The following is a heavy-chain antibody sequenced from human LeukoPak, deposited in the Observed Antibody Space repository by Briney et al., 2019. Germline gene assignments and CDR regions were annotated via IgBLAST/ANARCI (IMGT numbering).Heavy chain of an antibody. D-gene: IGHD1-26*01. Sequence: GASVKVSCKASGYTFTSYYVHWVRQAPGQGLEWMGIIIPSGGDTNYAQKFQGRVTMTRDTSTSTVFMELSSLGSEDTAVYYCVREYRGGFWDYWGQGTLVTVSS. V-gene: IGHV1-46*01. J-gene: IGHJ4*02. CDR3: VREYRGGFWDY. CDR1: GYTFTSYY. CDR2: IIPSGGDT.